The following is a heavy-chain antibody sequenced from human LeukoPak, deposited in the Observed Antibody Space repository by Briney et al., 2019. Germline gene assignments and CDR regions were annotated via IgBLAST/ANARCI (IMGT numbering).Heavy chain of an antibody. CDR2: IIPIFGTT. CDR3: ARVLGSGSYSRAYGMDV. CDR1: GGTFSSYA. Sequence: ASVKVSCKASGGTFSSYAISWVRQAPGQGLEWMGGIIPIFGTTNYAQKFQGRVTITADESTSTAYMELSSLRSEDTAVYYCARVLGSGSYSRAYGMDVWGKGTTVTVSS. D-gene: IGHD3-10*01. J-gene: IGHJ6*04. V-gene: IGHV1-69*01.